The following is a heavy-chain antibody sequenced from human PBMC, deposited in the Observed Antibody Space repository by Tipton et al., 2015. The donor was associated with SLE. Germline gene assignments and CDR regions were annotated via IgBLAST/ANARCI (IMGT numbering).Heavy chain of an antibody. CDR1: GFTFGDYA. Sequence: VQLVQSGGGLVQPGRSLRLSCTASGFTFGDYAMSWVRQAPGKGLEWVGFIRSKAYGGTTEYAASVKGRFTISRDDSKSIAYLQMNSLKTEDTAVYYCTRDSGSSGYYAFDIWGQGTMVTVSS. J-gene: IGHJ3*02. CDR3: TRDSGSSGYYAFDI. V-gene: IGHV3-49*04. CDR2: IRSKAYGGTT. D-gene: IGHD3-22*01.